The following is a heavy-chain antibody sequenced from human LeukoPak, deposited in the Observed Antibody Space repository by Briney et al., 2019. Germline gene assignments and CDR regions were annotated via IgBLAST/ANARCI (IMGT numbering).Heavy chain of an antibody. D-gene: IGHD6-19*01. Sequence: GESLQISCQGSGYNFPSYWINWVRQMPGKGLAWMGRIDPSDSYTNYSPSFQGHVTISVDRSINTAYLQWSSLKASDTAMYYCARQRTITVAGPLIDYWGQGTLVTVSS. V-gene: IGHV5-10-1*01. CDR1: GYNFPSYW. CDR3: ARQRTITVAGPLIDY. J-gene: IGHJ4*02. CDR2: IDPSDSYT.